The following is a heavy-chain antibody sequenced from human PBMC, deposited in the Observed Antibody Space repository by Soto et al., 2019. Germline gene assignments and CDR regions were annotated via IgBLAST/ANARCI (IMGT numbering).Heavy chain of an antibody. CDR2: INHSGST. Sequence: QVQLQQWGAGLLKPSETLSLTCAVSGGSFSAYSWTWIRQPPGTGLEWIGEINHSGSTNYNPSLKSRVTISVDTSKNHFSLKLTSVTAADTAVYYCARDKITGLFDYWGQGTLVTVSS. D-gene: IGHD2-8*02. CDR3: ARDKITGLFDY. J-gene: IGHJ4*02. V-gene: IGHV4-34*01. CDR1: GGSFSAYS.